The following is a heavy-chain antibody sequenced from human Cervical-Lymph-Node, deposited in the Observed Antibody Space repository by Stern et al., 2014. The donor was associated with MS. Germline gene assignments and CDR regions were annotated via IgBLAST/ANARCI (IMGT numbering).Heavy chain of an antibody. CDR1: GFSLSTSGMC. D-gene: IGHD6-19*01. Sequence: QVTLKESGPALVKPTQTLTLTCTFSGFSLSTSGMCVSWIRQPPGKALEWLALIDWDDDKYYSTSLKTRLPISKDTSKNQVVLTMTNMDPVDTATYYCARMTRYSSGWGNDNWFDPWGQGTLVTVSS. CDR2: IDWDDDK. CDR3: ARMTRYSSGWGNDNWFDP. J-gene: IGHJ5*02. V-gene: IGHV2-70*01.